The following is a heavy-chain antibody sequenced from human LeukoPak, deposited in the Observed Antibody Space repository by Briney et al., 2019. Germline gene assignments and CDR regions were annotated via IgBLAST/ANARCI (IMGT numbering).Heavy chain of an antibody. Sequence: SETLSLTCTISGGSVSDYYWSWIRQSPGKGLEWIGYIYYTGSTTYNPSLKSRVTISADTPKNQFSLKLSSVTAADTAVYYCARSNSGGSCYDYWGQGTLVTVSS. V-gene: IGHV4-59*08. CDR1: GGSVSDYY. D-gene: IGHD2-15*01. CDR3: ARSNSGGSCYDY. CDR2: IYYTGST. J-gene: IGHJ4*02.